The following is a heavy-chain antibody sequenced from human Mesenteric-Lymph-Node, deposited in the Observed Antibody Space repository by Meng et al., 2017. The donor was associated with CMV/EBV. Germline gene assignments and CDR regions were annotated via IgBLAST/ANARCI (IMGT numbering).Heavy chain of an antibody. J-gene: IGHJ2*01. CDR2: IRYDGSNK. CDR1: GFTFSSYA. V-gene: IGHV3-30*02. Sequence: GESLKISCAASGFTFSSYAMNWVRQAPGKGLEWVAFIRYDGSNKYYADSVKGRFTISRDNSKNTLYLQMNSLRAEDTAVYYCAGQYSSGWYPRDWYFDLWGRGTLVTVSS. CDR3: AGQYSSGWYPRDWYFDL. D-gene: IGHD6-19*01.